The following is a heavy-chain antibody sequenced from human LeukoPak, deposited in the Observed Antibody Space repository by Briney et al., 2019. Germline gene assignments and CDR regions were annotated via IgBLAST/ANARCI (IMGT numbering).Heavy chain of an antibody. CDR1: GYTFTGYY. D-gene: IGHD6-6*01. Sequence: GASVKVSCKASGYTFTGYYMHWVRQAPGQGLEWMGWINPNSGGTNYAQKFQGRVTVTRDTSISTAYMELSRLRSDDTAVYYCARLMVAARYNWFDPWGQGTLVTVSS. CDR3: ARLMVAARYNWFDP. CDR2: INPNSGGT. J-gene: IGHJ5*02. V-gene: IGHV1-2*02.